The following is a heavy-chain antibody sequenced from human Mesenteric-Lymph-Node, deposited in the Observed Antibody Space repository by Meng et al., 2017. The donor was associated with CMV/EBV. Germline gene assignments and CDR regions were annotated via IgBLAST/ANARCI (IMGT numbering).Heavy chain of an antibody. CDR1: GYTFTGYY. CDR2: INPNSGGT. CDR3: ARGASGTHFGWFDP. V-gene: IGHV1-2*02. J-gene: IGHJ5*02. D-gene: IGHD1-26*01. Sequence: ASVKVSCKASGYTFTGYYMHWVRQAPGQGLEWMGWINPNSGGTNYAQKFQGRVTVTRDTSISTAYMELSRVRYDDTAVYYCARGASGTHFGWFDPWGQGTQVTVSS.